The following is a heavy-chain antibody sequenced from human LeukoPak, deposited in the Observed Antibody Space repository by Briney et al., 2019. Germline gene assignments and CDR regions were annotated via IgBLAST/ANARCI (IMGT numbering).Heavy chain of an antibody. CDR1: GYTFTSFG. CDR3: ARGVVRHYYFDY. D-gene: IGHD3-3*01. V-gene: IGHV1-18*04. Sequence: ASVRLSCKPSGYTFTSFGISWVRQAPGQGLEWMGWIGAYNGDTNYAQKFQGRVTMTTDTSTSTAYMDLRSLRSDDTAVYYCARGVVRHYYFDYWGQGTLVTVSS. J-gene: IGHJ4*02. CDR2: IGAYNGDT.